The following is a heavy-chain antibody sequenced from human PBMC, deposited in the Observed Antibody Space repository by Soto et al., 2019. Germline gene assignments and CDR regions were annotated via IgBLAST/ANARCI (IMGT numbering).Heavy chain of an antibody. CDR2: IYYSGST. CDR3: ATTRTYYDILTGYPPRFDY. V-gene: IGHV4-59*05. J-gene: IGHJ4*02. CDR1: GFTFSDYT. D-gene: IGHD3-9*01. Sequence: GSLRLSCAASGFTFSDYTMNWVRQAPGKGLEWIGSIYYSGSTYYNPSLKSRVTISVDTSKNQFSLKLSSVTAADTAVYYCATTRTYYDILTGYPPRFDYWGQGTLVTVSS.